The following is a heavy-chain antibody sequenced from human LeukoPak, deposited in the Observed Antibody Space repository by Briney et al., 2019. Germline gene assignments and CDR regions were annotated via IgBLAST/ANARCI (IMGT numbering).Heavy chain of an antibody. Sequence: GASVKVSCKASGYTFTSYYMHWVRQAPGQGLEWMGIINPSGGSTSYAQKFQGRVTMTRDMSTSTVYMELSSLRSEDTAVYYCARDGVVYSSSCAFDIWGQGTMVTVSS. J-gene: IGHJ3*02. D-gene: IGHD6-6*01. CDR2: INPSGGST. CDR3: ARDGVVYSSSCAFDI. CDR1: GYTFTSYY. V-gene: IGHV1-46*01.